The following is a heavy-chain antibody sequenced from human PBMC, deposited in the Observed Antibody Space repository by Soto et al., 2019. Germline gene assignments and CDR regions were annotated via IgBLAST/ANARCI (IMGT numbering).Heavy chain of an antibody. J-gene: IGHJ5*02. CDR1: GGSISSGGYS. CDR3: ARVRNYDFWSGYYSWFDP. D-gene: IGHD3-3*01. CDR2: IYHSGST. Sequence: SETLSLTCAVSGGSISSGGYSWSWIRQPPGKGLEWIGYIYHSGSTYYNPSLKSRVTISVDRSKNQFSLKLSSVTAADTAVYYCARVRNYDFWSGYYSWFDPWGQGTLVTVSS. V-gene: IGHV4-30-2*01.